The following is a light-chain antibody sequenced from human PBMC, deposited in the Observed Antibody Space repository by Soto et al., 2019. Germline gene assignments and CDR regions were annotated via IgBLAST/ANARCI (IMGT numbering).Light chain of an antibody. CDR1: QSVSSN. V-gene: IGKV3-15*01. CDR3: QQYNTWPRT. J-gene: IGKJ1*01. Sequence: EIVMTQSPATLSVSPGERATLSCRASQSVSSNLAWYQQKPGQAPSLLIYGASTRATGTPARFSGSGSGTEFTLTISSLQSEDFAVYYCQQYNTWPRTFGQGTKVEIK. CDR2: GAS.